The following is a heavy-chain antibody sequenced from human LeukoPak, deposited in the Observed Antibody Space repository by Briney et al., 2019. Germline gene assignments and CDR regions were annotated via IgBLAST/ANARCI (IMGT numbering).Heavy chain of an antibody. CDR3: ASITVTTREKYYFEY. V-gene: IGHV5-51*03. D-gene: IGHD4-17*01. Sequence: GESLKISCKGSGYSFTSYWIGWVRQMPGKGLEWLGIIYPGDSDTRYSPSFEGPVIISADKSISTTFQLWSSLQTADTAMYYCASITVTTREKYYFEYWGQRTLVTVPS. CDR1: GYSFTSYW. CDR2: IYPGDSDT. J-gene: IGHJ4*02.